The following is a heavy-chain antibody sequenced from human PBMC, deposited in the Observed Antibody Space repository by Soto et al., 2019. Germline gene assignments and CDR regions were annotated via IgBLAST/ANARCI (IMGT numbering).Heavy chain of an antibody. Sequence: QVQLVESGGGVVQPGRSLRLSCAASGFTFSSYAMHWVRQAPGKGLEWVAVISYDGSNKYYADSVKGRFTISRDNSKNTLYLQINSLRAEDTAVYYCARGSNYDFWSGYKSQYYWGQGTLVTVSS. V-gene: IGHV3-30-3*01. J-gene: IGHJ4*02. CDR2: ISYDGSNK. D-gene: IGHD3-3*01. CDR1: GFTFSSYA. CDR3: ARGSNYDFWSGYKSQYY.